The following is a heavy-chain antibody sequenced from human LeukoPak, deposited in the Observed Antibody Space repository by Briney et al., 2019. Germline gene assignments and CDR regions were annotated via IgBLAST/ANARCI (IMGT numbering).Heavy chain of an antibody. CDR1: GGSISSGGYS. J-gene: IGHJ6*02. V-gene: IGHV4-30-2*01. D-gene: IGHD3-3*01. CDR2: IYHSGST. Sequence: SQTLSLTCAVSGGSISSGGYSWSWIRQPPGKGLEWIGYIYHSGSTNYNPSLKSRVTISVDTSKNQFSLKLSSVTAADTAVYYCARAIFGVVINYYYYGMDVWGQGTTVTVSS. CDR3: ARAIFGVVINYYYYGMDV.